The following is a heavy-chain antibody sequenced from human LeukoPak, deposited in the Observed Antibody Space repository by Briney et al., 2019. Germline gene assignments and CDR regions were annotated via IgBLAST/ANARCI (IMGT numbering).Heavy chain of an antibody. V-gene: IGHV3-23*01. CDR2: ISGSGGTT. Sequence: GGSLRLPCAASGFTFSSYAMSWVRQAPGKGLEWVSAISGSGGTTYYADSVKGRFTISRDNAKNSLYLQMNSLRPEDTALYYCAKGGIHRGYYFYYMDVWGKGTTVTISS. D-gene: IGHD2/OR15-2a*01. J-gene: IGHJ6*03. CDR1: GFTFSSYA. CDR3: AKGGIHRGYYFYYMDV.